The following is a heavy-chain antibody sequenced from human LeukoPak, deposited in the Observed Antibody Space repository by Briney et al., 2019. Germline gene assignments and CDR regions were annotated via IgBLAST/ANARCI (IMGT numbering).Heavy chain of an antibody. CDR1: GFTFSGYS. J-gene: IGHJ2*01. CDR2: IDNDGGTI. Sequence: GGSLRLSCAASGFTFSGYSLNWLRQAPGKGLEWISYIDNDGGTIYYADSVKGRFTIPRDNDKNSLYLQMNSLRVEDTAVYYCARDRAAPTWYFDLWGRGTLVSVSS. V-gene: IGHV3-48*01. D-gene: IGHD2-15*01. CDR3: ARDRAAPTWYFDL.